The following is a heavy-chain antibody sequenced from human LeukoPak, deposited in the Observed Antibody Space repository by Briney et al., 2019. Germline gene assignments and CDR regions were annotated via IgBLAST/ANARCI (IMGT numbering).Heavy chain of an antibody. Sequence: NKFYADSVKGRFTISRDNSKNTLYLQMNSLRAEDTAVYYCARGDYGDYGYYYYGMDVWGQGTTVTVSS. CDR2: NK. J-gene: IGHJ6*02. CDR3: ARGDYGDYGYYYYGMDV. D-gene: IGHD4-17*01. V-gene: IGHV3-30-3*01.